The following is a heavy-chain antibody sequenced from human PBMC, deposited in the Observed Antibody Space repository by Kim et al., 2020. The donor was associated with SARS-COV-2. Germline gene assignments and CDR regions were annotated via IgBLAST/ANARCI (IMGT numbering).Heavy chain of an antibody. CDR2: IAGSGNSI. CDR1: GFSFSTYS. V-gene: IGHV3-48*02. Sequence: GSLRLSCAASGFSFSTYSMNWVRQAVGKGLEWVSYIAGSGNSIYYADSVKGRFTISRDNARNSLFLQMNSLRDDDTAVYYCARDGGVTPYAFDIWGQGTMVTVSS. J-gene: IGHJ3*02. D-gene: IGHD3-16*01. CDR3: ARDGGVTPYAFDI.